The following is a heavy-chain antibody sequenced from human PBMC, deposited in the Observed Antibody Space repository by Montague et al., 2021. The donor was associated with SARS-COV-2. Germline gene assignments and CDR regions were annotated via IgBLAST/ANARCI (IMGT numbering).Heavy chain of an antibody. CDR3: ARHGLVRYFDWLSQNYGMDV. CDR1: GGSISSYY. Sequence: SEALSLTCTVSGGSISSYYWSWIRQPPGKGLEWIGYIYYSGSTNYNPSLKSRVTIPVDTSKNQFSLKLSSVTAADTAVYYCARHGLVRYFDWLSQNYGMDVWGQGTTVTVSS. D-gene: IGHD3-9*01. J-gene: IGHJ6*02. CDR2: IYYSGST. V-gene: IGHV4-59*08.